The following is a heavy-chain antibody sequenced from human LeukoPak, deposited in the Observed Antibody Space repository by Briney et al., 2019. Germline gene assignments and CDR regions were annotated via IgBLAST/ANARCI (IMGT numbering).Heavy chain of an antibody. J-gene: IGHJ3*02. CDR2: IYHSGST. V-gene: IGHV4-30-2*01. D-gene: IGHD4-17*01. Sequence: SETLSLTCTVSGGSISSGGYSWSWIRQPPGKGLEWIGYIYHSGSTYYNPSLKSRVTISVDRSKNQFSLKLSSVTAADTAVYYCARCHGDYRVMYAFDIWGQGTMVTVSS. CDR3: ARCHGDYRVMYAFDI. CDR1: GGSISSGGYS.